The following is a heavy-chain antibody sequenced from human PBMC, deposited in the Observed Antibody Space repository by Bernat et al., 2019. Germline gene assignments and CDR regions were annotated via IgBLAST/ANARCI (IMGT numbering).Heavy chain of an antibody. V-gene: IGHV3-7*03. Sequence: EVQLVESGGGLVQPGGSLRLSCAASGFTFSSYWMSWVRQAPGKGVEWVANIKQDGSEKYYVDSVKGRFTISRDNAKNSLYLQMNSLRAEDTAVYYCARSRRYSYGYFDYWGQGTLVTVSS. CDR2: IKQDGSEK. D-gene: IGHD5-18*01. CDR3: ARSRRYSYGYFDY. J-gene: IGHJ4*02. CDR1: GFTFSSYW.